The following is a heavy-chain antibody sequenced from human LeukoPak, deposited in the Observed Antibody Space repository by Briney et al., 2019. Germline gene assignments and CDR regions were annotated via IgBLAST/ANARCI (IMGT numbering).Heavy chain of an antibody. J-gene: IGHJ6*03. Sequence: GGSLRLSCAASGFTFSSYAMSWVRQAPGKGLEWVSAISGSGVSTYYADSVKGRFTISRDNSKNTLYVQMSSLRAEDTAVYYCAKNPGVAVTPYYYYMDVWGKGTTVTVSS. CDR3: AKNPGVAVTPYYYYMDV. V-gene: IGHV3-23*01. D-gene: IGHD4-17*01. CDR1: GFTFSSYA. CDR2: ISGSGVST.